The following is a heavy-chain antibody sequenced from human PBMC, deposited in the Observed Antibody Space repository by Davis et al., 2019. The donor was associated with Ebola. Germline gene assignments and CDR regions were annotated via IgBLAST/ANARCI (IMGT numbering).Heavy chain of an antibody. CDR1: GFIFSDHW. J-gene: IGHJ4*01. Sequence: GESLKISCAASGFIFSDHWMSWVRQAPGKGQEWVGKIKQDGSDKYYLDSVKGRFTISRDNDRTLLYLQMNSLRVEDTAVYDCAKDSGWVMSPWGQGALVTVSS. D-gene: IGHD6-19*01. CDR2: IKQDGSDK. V-gene: IGHV3-7*01. CDR3: AKDSGWVMSP.